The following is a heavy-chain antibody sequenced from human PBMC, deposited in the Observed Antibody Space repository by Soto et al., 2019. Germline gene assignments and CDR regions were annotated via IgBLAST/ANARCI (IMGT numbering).Heavy chain of an antibody. V-gene: IGHV4-31*01. D-gene: IGHD2-15*01. CDR2: IFYSGTT. CDR3: VGDHVVTAHYYGMDV. CDR1: GGSISNDGYY. Sequence: QVQLQESGPGLVKPSQTLSLICTVSGGSISNDGYYWSWIRQHPGKGLEWIGYIFYSGTTYYNPSLKSPITMSVDTSKNQFSLKLHSLTAADTAVYYCVGDHVVTAHYYGMDVWGQGTTVTISS. J-gene: IGHJ6*02.